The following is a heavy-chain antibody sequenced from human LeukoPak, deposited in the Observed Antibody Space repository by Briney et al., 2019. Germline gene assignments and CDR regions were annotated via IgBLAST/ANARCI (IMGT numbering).Heavy chain of an antibody. V-gene: IGHV4-59*01. Sequence: PSETLSLTCTVSGGSISSYYWSSIRQPPGKGLEWIGYIYYSGSTNYNPSLKSRVAISVDTSKNQFSLKLSSVTAADTAVYYCARAPSSSWYNPDAFDIWGQGTMVTVSS. CDR2: IYYSGST. CDR1: GGSISSYY. D-gene: IGHD6-13*01. J-gene: IGHJ3*02. CDR3: ARAPSSSWYNPDAFDI.